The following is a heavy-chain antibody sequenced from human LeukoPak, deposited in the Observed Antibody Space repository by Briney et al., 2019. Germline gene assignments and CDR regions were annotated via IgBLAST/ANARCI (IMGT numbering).Heavy chain of an antibody. CDR3: ARDLYDSSGYYFGH. V-gene: IGHV3-49*03. CDR2: IRSKAFGGTG. CDR1: GFIFGNYA. J-gene: IGHJ4*02. Sequence: SGGSLRLSCTGSGFIFGNYALSWFRQAPGKGLEWVGFIRSKAFGGTGEYASAVKGRFIISRDDSKNIAYLQMKSLKIEDTAVYYCARDLYDSSGYYFGHWGQGTLVTVSS. D-gene: IGHD3-22*01.